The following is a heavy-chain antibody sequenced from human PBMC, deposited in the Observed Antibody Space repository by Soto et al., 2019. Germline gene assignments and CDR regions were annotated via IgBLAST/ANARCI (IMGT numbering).Heavy chain of an antibody. V-gene: IGHV4-59*01. D-gene: IGHD3-10*01. Sequence: SETLSLTCTVSGGSISSYYWSWIRQPPGKGLEWIGYIYYSGSTNYNPSLKSRVTISVDTSKNQFSLKLNSVTAADTAVYYCARLGSAAGALDYWGQGTLVTVSS. CDR2: IYYSGST. CDR3: ARLGSAAGALDY. CDR1: GGSISSYY. J-gene: IGHJ4*02.